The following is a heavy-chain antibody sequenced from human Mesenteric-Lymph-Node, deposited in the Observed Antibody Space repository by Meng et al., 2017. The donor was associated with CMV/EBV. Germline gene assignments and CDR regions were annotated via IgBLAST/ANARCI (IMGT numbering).Heavy chain of an antibody. Sequence: SCKASGYIFTSYGISWVRQAPGQGLEWMGWVSTSNGDTNYAQKFQGRVTMSADTSTSTVYMELRSLRSDDTAVYYCARGGGTGILDYWGQGTLVTVSS. CDR3: ARGGGTGILDY. CDR1: GYIFTSYG. V-gene: IGHV1-18*01. J-gene: IGHJ4*02. CDR2: VSTSNGDT. D-gene: IGHD3-10*01.